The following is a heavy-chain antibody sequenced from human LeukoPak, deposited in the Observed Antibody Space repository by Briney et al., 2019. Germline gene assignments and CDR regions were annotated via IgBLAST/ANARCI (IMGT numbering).Heavy chain of an antibody. J-gene: IGHJ4*02. Sequence: GRSLRLSCAASGFTFSIYGMHWVRQAPNKGLEWVAIIWNDGSNKYYADSVKGRFTISRDNSKNTLYLQMNSLRAEDTAVYYCAKLPIWGPNGGYFDYWGQGTLVTVSS. V-gene: IGHV3-33*06. CDR1: GFTFSIYG. CDR2: IWNDGSNK. D-gene: IGHD3-16*01. CDR3: AKLPIWGPNGGYFDY.